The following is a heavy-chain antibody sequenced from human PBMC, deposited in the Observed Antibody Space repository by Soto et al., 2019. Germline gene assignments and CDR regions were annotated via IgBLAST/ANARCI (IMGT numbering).Heavy chain of an antibody. CDR2: AYYRSNGYS. CDR3: AKDSSGWHWYLDH. V-gene: IGHV6-1*01. CDR1: GERVFSNTAT. Sequence: SQTLSLTCAITGERVFSNTATWSWKRQSPSRGLEWLGRAYYRSNGYSDYADSLNRRLPIPPDTSKIQLSLQVNSVTPVDSAVYFCAKDSSGWHWYLDHWGSGTLITV. J-gene: IGHJ2*01. D-gene: IGHD6-19*01.